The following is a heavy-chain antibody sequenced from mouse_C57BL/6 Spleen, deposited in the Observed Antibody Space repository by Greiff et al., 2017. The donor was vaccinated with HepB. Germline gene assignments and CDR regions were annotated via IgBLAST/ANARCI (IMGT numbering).Heavy chain of an antibody. V-gene: IGHV14-1*01. Sequence: VQLQQSGAELVRPGASVKLSCTASGFNIKDYYMHWVKQRPEQGLEWIGRIDPEDGDTEYAPKFQGKATMTADTSSNTAYLQLSSLTSEDTAVYYCTACDYEGWFAYWGQGTLVTVSA. CDR3: TACDYEGWFAY. J-gene: IGHJ3*01. CDR2: IDPEDGDT. D-gene: IGHD2-4*01. CDR1: GFNIKDYY.